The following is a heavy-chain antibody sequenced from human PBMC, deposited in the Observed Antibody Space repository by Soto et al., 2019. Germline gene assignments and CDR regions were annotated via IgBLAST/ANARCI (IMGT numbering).Heavy chain of an antibody. V-gene: IGHV3-23*01. Sequence: GGSLRLSCAASGFTFSSYAMSWVRQAPGKGLEWVSAISGSGGSTYYADSVKGRFTISRDNSKNTLYLQMNSLRAGDTAVYYCAKSLPELPNYDILTDPAFPRDNYYYYGMDVWGQGTTVTVSS. CDR3: AKSLPELPNYDILTDPAFPRDNYYYYGMDV. J-gene: IGHJ6*02. CDR2: ISGSGGST. CDR1: GFTFSSYA. D-gene: IGHD3-9*01.